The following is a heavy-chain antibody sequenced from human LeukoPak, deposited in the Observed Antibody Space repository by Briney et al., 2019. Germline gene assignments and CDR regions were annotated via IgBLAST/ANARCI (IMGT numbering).Heavy chain of an antibody. Sequence: SETLSLTCAVSGGSISRYYWSWIRQPPGKGLEWIGYIFYSGSTNYNPSLKSRVTISVDTSKIQFSLKLSSVTAADTAIYYCARLRLSLGEFHFDYWGQGTLVTVSS. CDR1: GGSISRYY. CDR2: IFYSGST. D-gene: IGHD3-16*01. J-gene: IGHJ4*02. V-gene: IGHV4-59*08. CDR3: ARLRLSLGEFHFDY.